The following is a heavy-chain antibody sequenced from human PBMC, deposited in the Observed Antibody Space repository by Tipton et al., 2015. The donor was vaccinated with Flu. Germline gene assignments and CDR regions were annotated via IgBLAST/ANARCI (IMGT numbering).Heavy chain of an antibody. D-gene: IGHD6-19*01. Sequence: TLSLTCTVSGGSISSYYWSWIRQPPGKGLEWIGYIYYSGSTNYNPSLKSRVTISVDTSRNQFSLKLSSVTAADSAVYYCARGSLYSSAQRTYYFDFWGQGALVTVSS. CDR1: GGSISSYY. J-gene: IGHJ4*02. V-gene: IGHV4-59*08. CDR2: IYYSGST. CDR3: ARGSLYSSAQRTYYFDF.